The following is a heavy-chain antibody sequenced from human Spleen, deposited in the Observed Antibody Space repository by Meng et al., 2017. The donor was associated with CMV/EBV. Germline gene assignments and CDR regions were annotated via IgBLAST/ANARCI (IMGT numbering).Heavy chain of an antibody. D-gene: IGHD2-2*01. J-gene: IGHJ6*02. CDR2: IHPYSGDT. CDR1: GYTFTNYG. CDR3: ARMAPAAVRGRYHYYGMDV. Sequence: ASVKVSCKASGYTFTNYGISWVRQAPGQGLEWMGWIHPYSGDTKYAQKFQGRVTMTRDTSISTAYMELSRLISDDTAVYYCARMAPAAVRGRYHYYGMDVWGQGTTVTVSS. V-gene: IGHV1-2*02.